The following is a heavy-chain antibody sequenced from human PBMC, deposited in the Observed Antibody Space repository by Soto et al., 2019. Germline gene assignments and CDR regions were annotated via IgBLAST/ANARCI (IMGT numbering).Heavy chain of an antibody. CDR2: INHSGST. D-gene: IGHD3-10*01. Sequence: SETLSLTCAVYGGSFSGYYWSWIRQPPGKGLEWIGEINHSGSTNYNPSLKSRVTISVDTSKNQFSLKLSSVTAADTAVYYCARFAGSGSYFLRTNWFDPWGQGTLVTVSS. CDR3: ARFAGSGSYFLRTNWFDP. CDR1: GGSFSGYY. J-gene: IGHJ5*02. V-gene: IGHV4-34*01.